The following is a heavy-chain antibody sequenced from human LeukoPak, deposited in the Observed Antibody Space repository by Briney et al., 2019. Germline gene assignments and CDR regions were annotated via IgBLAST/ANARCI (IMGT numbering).Heavy chain of an antibody. J-gene: IGHJ4*02. CDR1: GYTFTGYY. V-gene: IGHV1-2*06. Sequence: ASVKVSCKASGYTFTGYYMHWVRQAPGQGLEWMGRINPNSGGTNYAQKFQGRVTMTRDTSISTAYMELSRLRSDGTAVYYCARDRQRGQLVLIYWGQGTLVTVSS. CDR3: ARDRQRGQLVLIY. CDR2: INPNSGGT. D-gene: IGHD6-6*01.